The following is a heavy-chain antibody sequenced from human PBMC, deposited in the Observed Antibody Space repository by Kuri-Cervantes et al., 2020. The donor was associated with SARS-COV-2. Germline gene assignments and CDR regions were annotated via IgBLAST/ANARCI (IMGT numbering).Heavy chain of an antibody. J-gene: IGHJ6*02. D-gene: IGHD4-11*01. CDR2: IIPIFGTA. Sequence: SVKVSCKASGGTFSSYTVSWVRQAPGQGLEWMGGIIPIFGTANYAQKFQGRVTITADKSTSTAYMELSSLRSEDTAVYYCASQILKRPLPPKTTVTVPGMDVWGQGTTVTVSS. CDR3: ASQILKRPLPPKTTVTVPGMDV. V-gene: IGHV1-69*06. CDR1: GGTFSSYT.